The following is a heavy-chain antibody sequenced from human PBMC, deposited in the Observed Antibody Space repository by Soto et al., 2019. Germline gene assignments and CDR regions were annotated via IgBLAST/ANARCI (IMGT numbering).Heavy chain of an antibody. CDR1: GYTFTSYG. Sequence: ASVKVSCKASGYTFTSYGISWVRQAPGQGLEWMGWISAYNGNTNYAQKLQGRVTMTTDTSTSTAYMELRSLRSDDTAVYYCARVPWGLLSNPYYYYYYGMDVWGQGTTVTVSS. CDR3: ARVPWGLLSNPYYYYYYGMDV. D-gene: IGHD4-17*01. CDR2: ISAYNGNT. V-gene: IGHV1-18*01. J-gene: IGHJ6*02.